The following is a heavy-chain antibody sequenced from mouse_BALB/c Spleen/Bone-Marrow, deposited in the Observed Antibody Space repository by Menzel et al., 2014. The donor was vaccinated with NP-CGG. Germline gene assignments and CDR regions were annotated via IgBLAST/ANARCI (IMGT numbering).Heavy chain of an antibody. J-gene: IGHJ3*01. D-gene: IGHD3-2*01. CDR1: GYTFTDYA. Sequence: QMQLKESGPELVRPGVSVKISCKGSGYTFTDYAMHWVKQSHAKSLEWIGVISTYSGNTNYNQKFKGKATMTVDKSSSTAYMELARLTSEDSAIYYCARGRQLGLRSFAYWGQGTLVTVSA. V-gene: IGHV1-67*01. CDR2: ISTYSGNT. CDR3: ARGRQLGLRSFAY.